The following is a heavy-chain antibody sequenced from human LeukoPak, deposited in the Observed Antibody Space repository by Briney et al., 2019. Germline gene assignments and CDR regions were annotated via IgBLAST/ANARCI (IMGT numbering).Heavy chain of an antibody. D-gene: IGHD1/OR15-1a*01. CDR3: VKLPNLTGTAYYFEY. CDR2: INWDGGST. J-gene: IGHJ4*02. CDR1: GFTFVEYA. V-gene: IGHV3-43D*03. Sequence: GGSLRLSCAASGFTFVEYAMHWVRQAPGKGLEGVSLINWDGGSTYYADSVKGRFTISRDNNKNSQYLEMNSLKAEDTALYYGVKLPNLTGTAYYFEYGPQGPVVTVSS.